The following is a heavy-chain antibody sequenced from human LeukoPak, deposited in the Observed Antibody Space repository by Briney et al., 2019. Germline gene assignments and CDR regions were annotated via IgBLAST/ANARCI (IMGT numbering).Heavy chain of an antibody. J-gene: IGHJ4*02. V-gene: IGHV3-30*02. D-gene: IGHD4-17*01. Sequence: GGSLRLSCAAPGFTFSSYGMHWVRQAPGKGLEWVAFIRYDGSNKYYADSVKGRFTISRDNSKNTLYLQMNSLRAEDTAVYYCAKENTKTPIRPGEATVTKGYFDYWGQGTLVTVSS. CDR1: GFTFSSYG. CDR2: IRYDGSNK. CDR3: AKENTKTPIRPGEATVTKGYFDY.